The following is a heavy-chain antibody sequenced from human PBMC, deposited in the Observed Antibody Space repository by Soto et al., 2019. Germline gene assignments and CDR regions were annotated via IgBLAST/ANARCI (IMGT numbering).Heavy chain of an antibody. Sequence: EVQLVESGGGLVQSGGFLKLSCAASGFTFSGSSMHWVRQASGKGLEWVGRIRSKVNSYATAYAASVEGRFIISRDDSKNTTYLQMNSLKTEDTAVYYCTRRGTDRWDSGIGYWGQGTLVTVSS. CDR2: IRSKVNSYAT. CDR1: GFTFSGSS. V-gene: IGHV3-73*02. CDR3: TRRGTDRWDSGIGY. J-gene: IGHJ4*02. D-gene: IGHD1-26*01.